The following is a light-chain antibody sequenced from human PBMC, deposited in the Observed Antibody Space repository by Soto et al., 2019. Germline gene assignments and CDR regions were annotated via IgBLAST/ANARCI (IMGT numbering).Light chain of an antibody. Sequence: EIVLTQSPGTLSLSPGERATLSCRASQSVSSSYLAWYQQKPGQAPRLLIYGASSRATGIPDRFSGTGSGTDFNPTISRLEPEDFAVYYCQQYGSSRTLGQGTKVDIK. CDR3: QQYGSSRT. J-gene: IGKJ1*01. CDR2: GAS. V-gene: IGKV3-20*01. CDR1: QSVSSSY.